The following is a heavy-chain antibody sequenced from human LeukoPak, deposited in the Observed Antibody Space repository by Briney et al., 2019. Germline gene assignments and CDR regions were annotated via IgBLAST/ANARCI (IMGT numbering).Heavy chain of an antibody. Sequence: GGSLRLSCAASGFTFSSYEMNWVRQAPGKGLEWVSYISSSGSTIYYADSVKGRFTISRDNAKNSLYLQMNSLRAEDTAVYYCARTRSVTPPFDYWSQGTLVTVSS. CDR1: GFTFSSYE. V-gene: IGHV3-48*03. CDR2: ISSSGSTI. D-gene: IGHD4-17*01. CDR3: ARTRSVTPPFDY. J-gene: IGHJ4*02.